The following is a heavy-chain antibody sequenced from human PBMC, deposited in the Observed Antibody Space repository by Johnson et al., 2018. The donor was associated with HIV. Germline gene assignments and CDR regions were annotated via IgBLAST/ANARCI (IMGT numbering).Heavy chain of an antibody. CDR1: GFTFSNAW. CDR3: TTGETYYYDSSGYYGDAFDI. J-gene: IGHJ3*02. D-gene: IGHD3-22*01. Sequence: VQLVESGGGLVKPGGSLRLSCAASGFTFSNAWMSWVRQAPGKGLEWVGRIKSKTDGGTTDYAAPVKGRFTISRDDSKHTLYLQMNSLKTEDTAVYYCTTGETYYYDSSGYYGDAFDIWGQGTMVTVSS. CDR2: IKSKTDGGTT. V-gene: IGHV3-15*01.